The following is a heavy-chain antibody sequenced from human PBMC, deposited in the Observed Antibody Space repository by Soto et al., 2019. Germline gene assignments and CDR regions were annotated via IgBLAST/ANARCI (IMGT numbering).Heavy chain of an antibody. Sequence: SVKVSCKASGGTFGSYAISWVRQAPGQGLEWMGGIIPIFGTANYAQKFQGRVTITADKSTSTAYMELSSLRSEDTAVYYCARDGYSSGWTPFDYWGQGTLVTVSS. J-gene: IGHJ4*02. CDR2: IIPIFGTA. D-gene: IGHD6-19*01. CDR1: GGTFGSYA. V-gene: IGHV1-69*06. CDR3: ARDGYSSGWTPFDY.